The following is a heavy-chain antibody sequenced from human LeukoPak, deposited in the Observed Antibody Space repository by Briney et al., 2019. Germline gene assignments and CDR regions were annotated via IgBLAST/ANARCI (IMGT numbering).Heavy chain of an antibody. Sequence: ASVKVSCKASGYTFTSYGISWVRQAPGQGLEWMGWISAYNGNTNYAQKLQGRVTMTTDTSTSTAYMELRSLRSDDTAVYYCARDRGVRYFDWLSPAYGMDVWGKGITVTVSS. J-gene: IGHJ6*04. D-gene: IGHD3-9*01. V-gene: IGHV1-18*04. CDR1: GYTFTSYG. CDR3: ARDRGVRYFDWLSPAYGMDV. CDR2: ISAYNGNT.